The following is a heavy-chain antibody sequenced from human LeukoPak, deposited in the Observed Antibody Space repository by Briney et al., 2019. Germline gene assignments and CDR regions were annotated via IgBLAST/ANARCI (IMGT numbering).Heavy chain of an antibody. CDR3: ATVSYKYQLLPPTKNDAFDI. CDR2: FDPEDGET. V-gene: IGHV1-24*01. CDR1: GYTLTELS. D-gene: IGHD2-2*01. Sequence: ASVKVSCKVSGYTLTELSMHWVRQAPGKGLEWMGGFDPEDGETIYAQKFQGRVTMTEDTSTDTAYMELSSLGSEDTAVYYCATVSYKYQLLPPTKNDAFDIWGQGTMVTVSS. J-gene: IGHJ3*02.